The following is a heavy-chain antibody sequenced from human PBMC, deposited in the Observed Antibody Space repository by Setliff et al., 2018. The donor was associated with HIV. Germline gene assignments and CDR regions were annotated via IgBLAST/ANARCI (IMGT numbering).Heavy chain of an antibody. CDR2: FIPTYDTT. CDR1: GYNFITFG. J-gene: IGHJ3*02. CDR3: AKNKLGGAFDM. Sequence: SVKVSCKASGYNFITFGINWVRQAPGQGLEWMGSFIPTYDTTSYAREFQGRLTITADESTSTVYMDLSRLTSDDAAIFFCAKNKLGGAFDMWGQGTMVTVSS. D-gene: IGHD1-26*01. V-gene: IGHV1-69*13.